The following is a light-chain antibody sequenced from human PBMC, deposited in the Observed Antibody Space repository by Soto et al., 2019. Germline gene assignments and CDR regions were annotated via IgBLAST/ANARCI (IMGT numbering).Light chain of an antibody. Sequence: EIVLTQSPGTLSVSPGERATLSCRASQTISSNNLAWYQQKPGQAPSLLIYGTSSRATGIPDRFSGSGSGTDFTLTISRLEPEDSAIYYCQQYCSWTFGQGTKVEIK. CDR2: GTS. J-gene: IGKJ1*01. CDR1: QTISSNN. V-gene: IGKV3-20*01. CDR3: QQYCSWT.